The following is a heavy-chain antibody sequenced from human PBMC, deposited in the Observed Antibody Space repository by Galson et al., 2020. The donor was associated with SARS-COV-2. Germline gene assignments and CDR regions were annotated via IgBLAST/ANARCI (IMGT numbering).Heavy chain of an antibody. CDR3: ARGRGFGDYGSDWFDP. Sequence: GESLKISCAASGFTFSNYGMHWVRQAPGKGLEWVAVIWFDGNNKFYADSVKGRFTISRDNSKNTLYLQLNSLRAEDTAVYYCARGRGFGDYGSDWFDPWGQGTLVTVSS. V-gene: IGHV3-33*01. CDR2: IWFDGNNK. J-gene: IGHJ5*02. D-gene: IGHD4-17*01. CDR1: GFTFSNYG.